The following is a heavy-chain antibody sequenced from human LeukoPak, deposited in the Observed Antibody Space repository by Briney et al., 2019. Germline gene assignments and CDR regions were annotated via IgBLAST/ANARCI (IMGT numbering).Heavy chain of an antibody. CDR2: ISGSGGST. Sequence: PGGSLRLSCAASGFTFSGYAMSWVRQAPGKGLEWVSAISGSGGSTYYADSVKGRFTISRDNSKNTLYLQMNSLRAEDTAVYYCAKRSTVTTSPIDYWGQGTLVTVSS. V-gene: IGHV3-23*01. CDR1: GFTFSGYA. J-gene: IGHJ4*02. CDR3: AKRSTVTTSPIDY. D-gene: IGHD4-11*01.